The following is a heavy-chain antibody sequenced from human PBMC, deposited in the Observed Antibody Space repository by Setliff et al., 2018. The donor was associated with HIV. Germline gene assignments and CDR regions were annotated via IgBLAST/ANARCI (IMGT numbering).Heavy chain of an antibody. CDR1: GYTFTSYY. V-gene: IGHV1-46*01. CDR3: VTGEGQVSKIWYYYYGMDV. D-gene: IGHD2-21*01. CDR2: INPSGGST. Sequence: ASVKVSCKASGYTFTSYYMHWVRQAPGQGLEWMGIINPSGGSTSYAQKFQGRVTMTRDTSTSTVYMELSSLRSEDTAVYYCVTGEGQVSKIWYYYYGMDVWGQGTTVTVSS. J-gene: IGHJ6*02.